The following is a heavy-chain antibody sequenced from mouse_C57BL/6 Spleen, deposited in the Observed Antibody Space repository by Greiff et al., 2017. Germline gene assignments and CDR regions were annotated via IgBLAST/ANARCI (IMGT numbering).Heavy chain of an antibody. CDR3: ARDQGSYAMDY. J-gene: IGHJ4*01. D-gene: IGHD3-2*02. CDR2: ISDGGSYT. V-gene: IGHV5-4*01. CDR1: GFTFSSYA. Sequence: EVKLVESGGGLVKPGGSLKLSCAASGFTFSSYAMSWVRQTPEKRLEWVATISDGGSYTYYPDNVKGRFTISRDNAKNNLYLQMSHLKSEDTAMYYCARDQGSYAMDYWGQGTSVTVSS.